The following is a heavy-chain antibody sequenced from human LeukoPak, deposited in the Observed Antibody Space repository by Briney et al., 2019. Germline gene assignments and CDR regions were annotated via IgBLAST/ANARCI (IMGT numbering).Heavy chain of an antibody. D-gene: IGHD3-22*01. CDR2: INPNSGGT. CDR1: GYTLTGYY. Sequence: ASVKVSCKASGYTLTGYYMHWVRQAPGQGLEWMGWINPNSGGTNYAQKFQGRVTMTRDTSISTAYMELSRLRSDDTAVYYCARDRYYYDSSGSSQIDYWGQGTLVTVSS. J-gene: IGHJ4*02. V-gene: IGHV1-2*02. CDR3: ARDRYYYDSSGSSQIDY.